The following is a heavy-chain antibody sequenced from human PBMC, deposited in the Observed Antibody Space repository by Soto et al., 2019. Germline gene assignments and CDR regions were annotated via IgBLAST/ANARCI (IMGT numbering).Heavy chain of an antibody. V-gene: IGHV3-7*04. D-gene: IGHD3-22*01. CDR3: ARGDYYDSSGPFSDAFDI. J-gene: IGHJ3*02. CDR2: IKPDGSEK. Sequence: GGSLRLSCAASGFTFSSHWMSWVRQAPGKGLEWVANIKPDGSEKWYVDSVKGRFTISRDNAKNSLYLQMNSLRAEDTAVYYCARGDYYDSSGPFSDAFDIWGQGTMVAVSS. CDR1: GFTFSSHW.